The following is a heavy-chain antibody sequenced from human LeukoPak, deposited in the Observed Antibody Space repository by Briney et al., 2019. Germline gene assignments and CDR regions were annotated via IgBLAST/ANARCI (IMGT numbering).Heavy chain of an antibody. CDR2: IYSGGST. D-gene: IGHD3-22*01. V-gene: IGHV3-53*01. CDR1: GFTVSSNY. Sequence: PGGSLRLSCAASGFTVSSNYMSWVRQAPGKGLEWVSVIYSGGSTYYADSVKGRFTISRDNSKNTLYLQMNSLRAEDTAVYYCARDQTLYYYDSSGKGGGFDYWGQGALVAVSS. CDR3: ARDQTLYYYDSSGKGGGFDY. J-gene: IGHJ4*02.